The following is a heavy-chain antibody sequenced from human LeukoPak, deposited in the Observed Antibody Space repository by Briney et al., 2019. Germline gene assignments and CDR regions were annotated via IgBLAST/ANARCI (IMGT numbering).Heavy chain of an antibody. CDR2: IISSSSYI. V-gene: IGHV3-21*01. CDR1: GFTFSSYS. J-gene: IGHJ4*02. Sequence: GGSLRLSCAASGFTFSSYSMNWVRQAPGKGLEWVSSIISSSSYIYYADSVKGRITISRDNAKNSLYLQMNSLRAEDTAVYFCARDTEGRFDYWGQGTLVTVSS. CDR3: ARDTEGRFDY.